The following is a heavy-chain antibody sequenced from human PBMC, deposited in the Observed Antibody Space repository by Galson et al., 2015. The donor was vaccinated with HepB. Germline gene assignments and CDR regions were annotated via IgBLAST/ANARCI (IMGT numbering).Heavy chain of an antibody. J-gene: IGHJ4*02. CDR2: IRSKASSYAT. Sequence: LRLSCAASGFTFSGSAMHWVRQTSGKGLEWVGRIRSKASSYATAYAASVKGRFTIFRDDSKSTAYLQMNSLKTEDTAVYYCNRICVTIIVLVILDYWGQGTLVTVSS. D-gene: IGHD3-22*01. CDR1: GFTFSGSA. CDR3: NRICVTIIVLVILDY. V-gene: IGHV3-73*01.